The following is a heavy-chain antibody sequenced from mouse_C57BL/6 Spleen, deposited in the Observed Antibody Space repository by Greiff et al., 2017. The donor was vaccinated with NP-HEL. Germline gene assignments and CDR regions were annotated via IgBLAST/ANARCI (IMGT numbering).Heavy chain of an antibody. CDR1: GFTFSDYY. J-gene: IGHJ1*03. Sequence: VQLKESEGGLVQPGSSMKLSCTASGFTFSDYYMAWVRQVPEKGLEWVANINYDGSSTYYLDSLKSRFIFSRDNAKSILYLQMSSLKSEDTATYYCARRNPSHWYFDVWGTGTTVTVSS. CDR3: ARRNPSHWYFDV. V-gene: IGHV5-16*02. CDR2: INYDGSST.